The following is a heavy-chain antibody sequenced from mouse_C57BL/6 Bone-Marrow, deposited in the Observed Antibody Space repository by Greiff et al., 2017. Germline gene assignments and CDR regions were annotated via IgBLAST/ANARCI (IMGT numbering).Heavy chain of an antibody. Sequence: VQLQQPGAELVKPGASVKLSCKASGYTFTSYWMHWVKQRPGQGLEWIGMIHPTSGSTNYNEKFKGKATLTVDKSSSTAYMQLSSLTSEDSAVYYCARSFYCYGSPFAYWGQGTLVTVSA. J-gene: IGHJ3*01. D-gene: IGHD1-1*01. V-gene: IGHV1-64*01. CDR3: ARSFYCYGSPFAY. CDR1: GYTFTSYW. CDR2: IHPTSGST.